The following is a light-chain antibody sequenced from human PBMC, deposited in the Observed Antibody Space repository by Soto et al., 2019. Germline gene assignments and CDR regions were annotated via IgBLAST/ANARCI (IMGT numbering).Light chain of an antibody. J-gene: IGLJ1*01. CDR1: ISYVGTYNL. Sequence: QSVMTHPASVSRSPAHSITISFTGTISYVGTYNLVSWYQQHPGKAPKLMIYEGSKRPSLFSNRFSGSKSGNTASLKISGLKAEDEADYCCCSSAGSSTPYVFGTGTKVPVL. CDR2: EGS. V-gene: IGLV2-23*01. CDR3: CSSAGSSTPYV.